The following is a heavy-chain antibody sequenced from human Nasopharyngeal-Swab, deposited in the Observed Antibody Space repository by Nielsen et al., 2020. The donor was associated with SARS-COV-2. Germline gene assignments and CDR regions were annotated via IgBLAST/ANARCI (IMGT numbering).Heavy chain of an antibody. CDR2: IYSGGST. V-gene: IGHV3-53*01. CDR3: GRGDPYYYGMDV. Sequence: WIRQPPGKGLEWVSVIYSGGSTYYADSVKGRFTISRDNSKNTLYLQMNSLRAEDTAVYYCGRGDPYYYGMDVWGQGTTVTVSS. J-gene: IGHJ6*02.